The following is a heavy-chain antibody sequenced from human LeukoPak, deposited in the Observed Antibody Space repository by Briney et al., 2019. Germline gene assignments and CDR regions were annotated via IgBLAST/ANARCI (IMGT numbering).Heavy chain of an antibody. Sequence: PSETLSLTCTVSGGSISSSSYYWGWIRQPPGKGLEWIGSIYYSGSTYYNPSLKSRVTISVDTSKNQFSLRLSSVTAADTAVYYCASRIDFDIWGQGTMVTVSS. D-gene: IGHD2-15*01. V-gene: IGHV4-39*07. CDR2: IYYSGST. J-gene: IGHJ3*02. CDR1: GGSISSSSYY. CDR3: ASRIDFDI.